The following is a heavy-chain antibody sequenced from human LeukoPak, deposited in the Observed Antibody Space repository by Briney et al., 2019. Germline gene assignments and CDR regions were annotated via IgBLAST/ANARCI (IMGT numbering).Heavy chain of an antibody. CDR3: ARVRITMLRGRNDFYYMDV. Sequence: GGSLRLSCVASEFTLSSNYMTWVRQAPGKGLEWVSILHTGGNTYNADSVKGRFTISRDDSKNTVYLQMNSLRAEDTAVYYCARVRITMLRGRNDFYYMDVWGKGTTVIVTS. V-gene: IGHV3-53*01. D-gene: IGHD3-10*01. CDR1: EFTLSSNY. CDR2: LHTGGNT. J-gene: IGHJ6*03.